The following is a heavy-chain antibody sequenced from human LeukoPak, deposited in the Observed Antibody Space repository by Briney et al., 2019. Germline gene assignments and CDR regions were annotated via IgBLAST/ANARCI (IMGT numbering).Heavy chain of an antibody. D-gene: IGHD1-26*01. J-gene: IGHJ4*02. V-gene: IGHV3-21*01. CDR3: ARVSGSLGGAVFDY. CDR1: GFTFSSYA. CDR2: ISSTSRYI. Sequence: GGSPRLSCAASGFTFSSYAMHWVRQAPGKGLEWVSSISSTSRYIYYADSVKGRFTISRDNAKNSLYLQMNSLRADDTAVYYCARVSGSLGGAVFDYWGQGTLVTVSS.